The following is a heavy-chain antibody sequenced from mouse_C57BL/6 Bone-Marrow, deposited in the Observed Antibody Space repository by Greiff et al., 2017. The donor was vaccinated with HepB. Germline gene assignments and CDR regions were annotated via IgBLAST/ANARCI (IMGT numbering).Heavy chain of an antibody. CDR3: ARSVVGLWYFDV. D-gene: IGHD1-1*02. V-gene: IGHV1-55*01. J-gene: IGHJ1*03. CDR1: GYTFTSYW. CDR2: IYPGSGST. Sequence: QVQLKQPGAELVKPGASVKMSCKASGYTFTSYWITWVKQRPGQGLEWIGDIYPGSGSTNYNEKFKSKATLTVDTSSSTAYMQLSSLTSEDSAVYYCARSVVGLWYFDVWGTGTTVTVSS.